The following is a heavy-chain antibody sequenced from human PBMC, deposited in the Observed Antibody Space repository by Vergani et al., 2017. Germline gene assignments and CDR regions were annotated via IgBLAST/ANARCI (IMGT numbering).Heavy chain of an antibody. D-gene: IGHD6-19*01. CDR2: IYPGDSDT. CDR1: GYTFTGYY. V-gene: IGHV5-51*01. CDR3: ARHFRSHFRAKYSSGWYFDY. Sequence: VQLVQSGAEVKKPGASVKVSCKASGYTFTGYYMHWVRQMPGKGLEWMGIIYPGDSDTRYSPSFQGQVTISADKSISTAYLQWSSLKASDTAMYYCARHFRSHFRAKYSSGWYFDYWGQGTLVTVSS. J-gene: IGHJ4*02.